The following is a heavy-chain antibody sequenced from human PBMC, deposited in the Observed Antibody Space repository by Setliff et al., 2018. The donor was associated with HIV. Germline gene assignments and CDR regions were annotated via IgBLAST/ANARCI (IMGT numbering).Heavy chain of an antibody. Sequence: ASVKVSCNASGYTFTSYGISWVRQAPGQGLEWMGWISAYNGNTNYAQTLQGRVTMTTDTSTSTAYMELRSLRSDDTAVYYCARDNSNDWDHPGVAMDVWGQGTTVTVSS. CDR3: ARDNSNDWDHPGVAMDV. CDR2: ISAYNGNT. D-gene: IGHD3-9*01. CDR1: GYTFTSYG. J-gene: IGHJ6*02. V-gene: IGHV1-18*01.